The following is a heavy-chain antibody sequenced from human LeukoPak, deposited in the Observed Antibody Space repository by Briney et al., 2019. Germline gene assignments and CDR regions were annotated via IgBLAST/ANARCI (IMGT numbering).Heavy chain of an antibody. CDR2: ISSSGSTI. Sequence: GGSLRLSCAASGFTFSSYEMNWVRQAPGKGLEWVSYISSSGSTIYYADSVEGRFTISRDNAKNSLYLQMNSLTAEDTAVYYCARDPGTRIDYWGQGTLVTVSS. CDR1: GFTFSSYE. V-gene: IGHV3-48*03. J-gene: IGHJ4*02. CDR3: ARDPGTRIDY.